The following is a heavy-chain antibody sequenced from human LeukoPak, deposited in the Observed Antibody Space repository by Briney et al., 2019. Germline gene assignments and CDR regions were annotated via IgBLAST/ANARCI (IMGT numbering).Heavy chain of an antibody. CDR2: IKQDGSEK. CDR3: ASQQYTYGYLLAY. CDR1: GFSFSNYW. Sequence: GGSLRLSCAASGFSFSNYWMTWVRQAPGKGLEWVANIKQDGSEKYYLGSVKGRFTISRDNAKNSLYLQMNSLRAGDTAVYYCASQQYTYGYLLAYWGQGILVTASS. V-gene: IGHV3-7*01. J-gene: IGHJ4*02. D-gene: IGHD5-18*01.